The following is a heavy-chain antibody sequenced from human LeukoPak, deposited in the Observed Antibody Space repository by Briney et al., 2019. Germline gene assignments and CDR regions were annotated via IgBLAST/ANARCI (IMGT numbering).Heavy chain of an antibody. CDR3: ARDGSWYYFDY. CDR2: IKQDGSEK. D-gene: IGHD6-13*01. V-gene: IGHV3-7*01. Sequence: GSLRLSCAASGFTFGSYWMSWVRQAPGKGLEWVANIKQDGSEKYYVDSVKGRFTISRDNAKNSLYLQMNSLRAEDTAVYYCARDGSWYYFDYWGQGTLVTVSS. CDR1: GFTFGSYW. J-gene: IGHJ4*02.